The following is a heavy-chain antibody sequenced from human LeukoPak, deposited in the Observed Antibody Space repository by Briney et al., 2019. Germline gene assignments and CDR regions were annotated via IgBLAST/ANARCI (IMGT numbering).Heavy chain of an antibody. Sequence: PGGSLRLSCAASGFTLSSYWTHWVRQAPGKGLVWVSRINSDGSSTSYADSVKGRFTISRDNAKNTLYLQMNSLRAEDTAVYYCARVGSYCSSTSCYVDYWGQGTLVTVSS. CDR3: ARVGSYCSSTSCYVDY. D-gene: IGHD2-2*01. V-gene: IGHV3-74*01. CDR2: INSDGSST. CDR1: GFTLSSYW. J-gene: IGHJ4*02.